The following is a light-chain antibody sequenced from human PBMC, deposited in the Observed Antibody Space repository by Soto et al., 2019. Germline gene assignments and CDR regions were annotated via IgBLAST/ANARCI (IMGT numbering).Light chain of an antibody. V-gene: IGKV3-15*01. J-gene: IGKJ1*01. CDR1: QSISSN. CDR2: GAS. CDR3: QQYNNWPPWT. Sequence: EVVMTQSPATLSVSPGERATLSCRASQSISSNLAWYQQKPGQPPRLLIYGASTRATSIPARFGGSGSGTEFTLTISSLQSEDFAVYYCQQYNNWPPWTFGQGTKVEIK.